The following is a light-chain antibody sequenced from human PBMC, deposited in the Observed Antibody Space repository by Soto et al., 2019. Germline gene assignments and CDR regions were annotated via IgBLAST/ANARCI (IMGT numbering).Light chain of an antibody. J-gene: IGKJ3*01. V-gene: IGKV1-9*01. CDR2: AAS. CDR3: QQLNSYLFT. Sequence: DIQLTQSPSFLSASVGDRVTITCRARQGISNFLAWYQQKPGKAPKLLIYAASTLQSGVPSRFCGSGSGTEFTLTISSLQPEDFATYYCQQLNSYLFTFGPGTKVDIK. CDR1: QGISNF.